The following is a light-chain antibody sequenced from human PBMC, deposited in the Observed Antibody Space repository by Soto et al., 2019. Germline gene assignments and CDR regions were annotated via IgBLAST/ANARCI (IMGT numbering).Light chain of an antibody. V-gene: IGKV3-20*01. CDR2: GTS. CDR3: QQYGDSVFT. Sequence: EIVLTQSPATLSLSPGERATLSCRASQSLTSNYLAWYQQKPGQAPRLLISGTSNRATGIPDRFSGSGSGTDFTLTINRLEPDDFAVYYCQQYGDSVFTFGPGTKVDIK. CDR1: QSLTSNY. J-gene: IGKJ3*01.